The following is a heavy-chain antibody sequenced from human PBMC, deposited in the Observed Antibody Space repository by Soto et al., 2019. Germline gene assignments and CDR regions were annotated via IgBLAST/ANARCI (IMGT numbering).Heavy chain of an antibody. V-gene: IGHV3-33*01. D-gene: IGHD3-10*01. CDR2: IWYDGSNK. CDR1: GFTFSSYG. Sequence: GGSLRLSCAASGFTFSSYGMHWVRQAPGKGLEWVAVIWYDGSNKYYADSVKGRFPISRDNSKNTLYLQMNSLRAEDTAVYYCARGAPYYGSGSYPDYGMDVWGQGTTVTVSS. J-gene: IGHJ6*02. CDR3: ARGAPYYGSGSYPDYGMDV.